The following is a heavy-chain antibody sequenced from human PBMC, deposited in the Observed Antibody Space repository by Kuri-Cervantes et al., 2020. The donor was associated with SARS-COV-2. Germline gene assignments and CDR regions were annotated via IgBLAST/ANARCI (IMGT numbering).Heavy chain of an antibody. CDR1: GFTFTEYW. V-gene: IGHV3-7*03. CDR2: VRPDGNSK. Sequence: ESLKISCAASGFTFTEYWMSWVRQAPGKGLEWVGNVRPDGNSKGYVDAVKGRFTISRDNAKNSLYLQMDSLSAEDTAVYYCARDDRAGHFDVWGQGTMVTVSS. D-gene: IGHD3-10*01. CDR3: ARDDRAGHFDV. J-gene: IGHJ3*01.